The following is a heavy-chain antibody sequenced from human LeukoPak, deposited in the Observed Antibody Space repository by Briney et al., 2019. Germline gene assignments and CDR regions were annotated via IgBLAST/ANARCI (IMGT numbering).Heavy chain of an antibody. CDR2: IYYSGST. V-gene: IGHV4-39*01. CDR1: GGSISSSSYY. Sequence: PSETLPLTCTVSGGSISSSSYYWGWIRQPPGKGLEWIGSIYYSGSTYYNPSLKSRVTISVDTSKNQFSLKLSSVTAADTAVYYCARLRLRFLEWLFHDAFDIWGQGTMVTVSS. J-gene: IGHJ3*02. D-gene: IGHD3-3*01. CDR3: ARLRLRFLEWLFHDAFDI.